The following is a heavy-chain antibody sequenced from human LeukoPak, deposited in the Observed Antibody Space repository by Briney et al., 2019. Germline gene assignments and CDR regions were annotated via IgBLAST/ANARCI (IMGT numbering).Heavy chain of an antibody. V-gene: IGHV4-59*08. D-gene: IGHD3-10*01. CDR1: GGSLTSYY. Sequence: SETLSLTCTLSGGSLTSYYWSWIRPPPRKGLAWIGYIYFIGSTNYNPPLKSRVTISVDASKNQFSLKLSCVTAADKAVYYCARQGAGVPFDYWGRGTLVTVSS. J-gene: IGHJ4*02. CDR3: ARQGAGVPFDY. CDR2: IYFIGST.